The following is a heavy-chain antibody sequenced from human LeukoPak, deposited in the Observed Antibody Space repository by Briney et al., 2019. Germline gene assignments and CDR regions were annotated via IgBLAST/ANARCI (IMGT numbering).Heavy chain of an antibody. V-gene: IGHV4-61*02. J-gene: IGHJ4*02. CDR3: ARVSDSSSSYLWYFDY. Sequence: SETLSLTCTVSGGSISSGSYYWSWIRQPAGKGLEWIGRIYTSGSTNYNPSLKSRVTISVDTSKNQFSLKLSSVTAADTAVYYCARVSDSSSSYLWYFDYWGQGTLVTVSS. CDR2: IYTSGST. D-gene: IGHD6-6*01. CDR1: GGSISSGSYY.